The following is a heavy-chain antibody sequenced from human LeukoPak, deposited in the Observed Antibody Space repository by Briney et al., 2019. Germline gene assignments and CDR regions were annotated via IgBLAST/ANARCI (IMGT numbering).Heavy chain of an antibody. CDR3: AEIGDYYDSSGHPSY. J-gene: IGHJ4*02. D-gene: IGHD3-22*01. V-gene: IGHV3-30-3*01. Sequence: PGGSLRLSCAASGFTFSNYALHWVRQAPGKGLEWVAVISYDGSNKYYADSVKGRFTISRDNSKNTLYPQMNSLRAEDTAVYYCAEIGDYYDSSGHPSYWGQGTLVTVSS. CDR1: GFTFSNYA. CDR2: ISYDGSNK.